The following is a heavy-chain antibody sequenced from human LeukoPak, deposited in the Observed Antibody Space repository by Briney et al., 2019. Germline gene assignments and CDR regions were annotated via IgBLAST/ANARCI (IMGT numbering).Heavy chain of an antibody. CDR1: GFTFSNYG. V-gene: IGHV3-33*01. Sequence: GGSLTLSCAASGFTFSNYGMHWVRQARGKGLEWLAAIFYDGSNKYYAATVKGRFTISRDNSTNTLYLQVNSLTAEDPSVYYCARDQALYFSYGDYWGQGTLVTVSS. CDR3: ARDQALYFSYGDY. D-gene: IGHD2/OR15-2a*01. CDR2: IFYDGSNK. J-gene: IGHJ4*02.